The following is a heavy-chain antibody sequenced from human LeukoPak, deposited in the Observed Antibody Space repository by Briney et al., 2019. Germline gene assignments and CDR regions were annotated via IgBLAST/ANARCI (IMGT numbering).Heavy chain of an antibody. J-gene: IGHJ4*02. D-gene: IGHD3-3*01. Sequence: GGSLRLSCAASGFTFSNHGMHWVRQAPGKGLEWVAIISYDGSNKYYADSVKGRFTISRDNSENTLYLQMNSLRDEDTAVYYCAKDSRFLEWLSPFDYWGQGTLVTVSS. CDR1: GFTFSNHG. CDR3: AKDSRFLEWLSPFDY. CDR2: ISYDGSNK. V-gene: IGHV3-30*18.